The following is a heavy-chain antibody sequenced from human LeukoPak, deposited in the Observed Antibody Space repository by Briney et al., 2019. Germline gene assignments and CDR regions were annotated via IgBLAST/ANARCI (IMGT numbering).Heavy chain of an antibody. Sequence: GASVKVSCKASGYTFTSYAMHWVRQAPGQRLEWMGWINAGNGNTKYSQKFQGRVTITRDTSASTAYMELSSLRSEDTAVYYCARRGFIAAAGAFDYWGQGTLVTVSS. J-gene: IGHJ4*02. CDR3: ARRGFIAAAGAFDY. V-gene: IGHV1-3*01. CDR2: INAGNGNT. CDR1: GYTFTSYA. D-gene: IGHD6-13*01.